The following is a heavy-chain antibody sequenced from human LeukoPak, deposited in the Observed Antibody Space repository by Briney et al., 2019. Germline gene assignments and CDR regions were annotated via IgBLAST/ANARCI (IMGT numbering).Heavy chain of an antibody. CDR3: ARDSGSYYGIGNY. D-gene: IGHD1-26*01. CDR2: IYSGGST. CDR1: GFTVSSNY. V-gene: IGHV3-66*01. Sequence: GGSLRLSCAASGFTVSSNYMSWVRQAPGKGLEWVSVIYSGGSTYYADSVKGRFTISRKNSKNTLYLQMNSLRAEDTAVYYWARDSGSYYGIGNYWGQGTLVTVSS. J-gene: IGHJ4*02.